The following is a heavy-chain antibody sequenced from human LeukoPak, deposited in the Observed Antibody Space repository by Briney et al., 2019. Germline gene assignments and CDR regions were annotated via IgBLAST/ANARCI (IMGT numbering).Heavy chain of an antibody. CDR2: ISSSSSTI. CDR3: ARDSAAIAVAGTPDY. J-gene: IGHJ4*02. Sequence: GGSLRLSCAASGFTFSSYSMNWVRQAPGKGLEWVSYISSSSSTIYYADSVKGRFTISRDNAKNSLYLQMNSLRAEDTAVYYCARDSAAIAVAGTPDYWGQGTLVTVSS. V-gene: IGHV3-48*01. CDR1: GFTFSSYS. D-gene: IGHD6-19*01.